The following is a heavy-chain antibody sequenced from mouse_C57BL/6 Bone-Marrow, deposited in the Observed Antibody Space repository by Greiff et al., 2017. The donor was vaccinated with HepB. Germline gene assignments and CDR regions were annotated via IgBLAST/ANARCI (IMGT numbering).Heavy chain of an antibody. D-gene: IGHD2-3*01. Sequence: EVKLVESGGDLVKPGGSLKLSCAASGFTFSSYGMSWVRQTPDKRLEWVATISSGGSYTYYPDSVKGRFTISRDNAKNTRYLQMSSLKSEDTAMYYCASPDGSYDYWGQGTTLTVSS. J-gene: IGHJ2*01. CDR3: ASPDGSYDY. CDR1: GFTFSSYG. CDR2: ISSGGSYT. V-gene: IGHV5-6*01.